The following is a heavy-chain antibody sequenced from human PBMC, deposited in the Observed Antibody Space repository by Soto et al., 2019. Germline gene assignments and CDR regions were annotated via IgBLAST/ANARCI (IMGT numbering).Heavy chain of an antibody. V-gene: IGHV3-11*01. D-gene: IGHD3-10*01. Sequence: QVQLVESGGGLVKPGGSLRLSCEASGFTFSDYYMNWIRQAPGKGLEWVPYISSSGSTIYYADSVKGRFTISRDNAKNSLYLQMNSLRAEDTAVYYCARVRYYDSGSSINWFDPWGQGTLVTVSS. J-gene: IGHJ5*02. CDR3: ARVRYYDSGSSINWFDP. CDR1: GFTFSDYY. CDR2: ISSSGSTI.